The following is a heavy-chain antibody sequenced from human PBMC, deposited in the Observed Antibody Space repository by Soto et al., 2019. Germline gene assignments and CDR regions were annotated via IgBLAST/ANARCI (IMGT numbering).Heavy chain of an antibody. V-gene: IGHV4-31*03. CDR1: GGSISSGGYY. J-gene: IGHJ2*01. CDR2: IYYSGST. Sequence: QVQLQESGPGLVKPSQTLSLTCTVSGGSISSGGYYWIWIRQHPGKGLEWIGYIYYSGSTYYNPSLESRVTISVDTAKNQFSLKLSSVTAADTAVYYCARGEVRADWYFDLWGRGTLVTVSS. CDR3: ARGEVRADWYFDL. D-gene: IGHD1-26*01.